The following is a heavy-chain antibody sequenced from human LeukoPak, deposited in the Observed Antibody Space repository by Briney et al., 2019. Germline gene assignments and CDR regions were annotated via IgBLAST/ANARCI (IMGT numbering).Heavy chain of an antibody. CDR3: ARVYNSYYYYMDV. Sequence: GASVKVSCKASGYTFDIYGIAWVRQAPGQGLEWMGWIATYNGKTDYAQNLQGRVTTTTDLSTGTAYMELRSLRSDDTAVYYCARVYNSYYYYMDVWGKGTPVTVSS. V-gene: IGHV1-18*01. CDR2: IATYNGKT. CDR1: GYTFDIYG. D-gene: IGHD1-14*01. J-gene: IGHJ6*03.